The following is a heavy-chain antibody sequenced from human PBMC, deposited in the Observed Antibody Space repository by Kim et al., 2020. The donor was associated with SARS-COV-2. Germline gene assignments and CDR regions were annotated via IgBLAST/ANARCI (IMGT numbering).Heavy chain of an antibody. V-gene: IGHV4-59*01. D-gene: IGHD5-12*01. J-gene: IGHJ4*02. CDR1: GGSISSYY. CDR2: IYYSGST. Sequence: SETLSLTCTVSGGSISSYYWSWIRQPPGKGLEWIGYIYYSGSTNYNPSLKSRVTMSVDTSNNQSPLKLSSVTAADTAAYYCAREGDGYNPYFDYWCQGT. CDR3: AREGDGYNPYFDY.